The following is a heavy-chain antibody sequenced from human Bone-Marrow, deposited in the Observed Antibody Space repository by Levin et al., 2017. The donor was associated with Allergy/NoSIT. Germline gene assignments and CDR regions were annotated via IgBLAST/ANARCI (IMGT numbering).Heavy chain of an antibody. CDR2: LDASGTYK. J-gene: IGHJ4*02. CDR1: GFTFRGYA. V-gene: IGHV3-23*01. CDR3: TKDVGNCISRTCRSGVTAVGPADY. D-gene: IGHD6-13*01. Sequence: GGSLRLSCAASGFTFRGYAMTWVRQSAGKGLEWVASLDASGTYKYYADSVKGRFTISRDNNRNTVFLQMSSLGDEDTATYYCTKDVGNCISRTCRSGVTAVGPADYWGQGTLVSVSS.